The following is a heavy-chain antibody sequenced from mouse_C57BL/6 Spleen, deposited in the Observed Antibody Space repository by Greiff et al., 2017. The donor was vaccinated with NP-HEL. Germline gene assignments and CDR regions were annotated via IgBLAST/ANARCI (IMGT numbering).Heavy chain of an antibody. V-gene: IGHV7-1*01. CDR2: RRNKANDYTT. Sequence: EVKLVESGGGLVQSGRSLRLSCATSGFTFSDFYMEWVRQAPGKGLEWIAARRNKANDYTTEYSASVKGRFIVSRDTSQSILYLQMNALRAEDTAIYYCARDAGYYYAMDYWGQGTSVTVSS. J-gene: IGHJ4*01. CDR3: ARDAGYYYAMDY. CDR1: GFTFSDFY.